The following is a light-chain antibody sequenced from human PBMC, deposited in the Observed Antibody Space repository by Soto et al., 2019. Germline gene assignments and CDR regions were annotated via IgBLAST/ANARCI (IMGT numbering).Light chain of an antibody. V-gene: IGLV2-14*01. J-gene: IGLJ3*02. CDR2: DVS. CDR1: SSDVGYYNY. Sequence: QSALTQPASVSGSPGQSITISCTGTSSDVGYYNYVSWYQQHPGKAPKLMIYDVSNRPSGVSNRFSGSKSGNTASLTISGLQAEDEADYYCNSYTTSSTWVFGGGTKLTVL. CDR3: NSYTTSSTWV.